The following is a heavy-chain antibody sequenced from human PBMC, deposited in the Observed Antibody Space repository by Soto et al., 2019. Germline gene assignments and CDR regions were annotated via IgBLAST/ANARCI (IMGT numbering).Heavy chain of an antibody. D-gene: IGHD3-16*02. V-gene: IGHV1-58*02. CDR3: AAVGYDYIWVSYRGPAFDI. CDR2: IVVGSGNT. CDR1: GFTFTSSA. J-gene: IGHJ3*02. Sequence: SLKVSCKASGFTFTSSAMQWVRQARGQRLEWIGWIVVGSGNTNYAQKFQERVTITRDMSTSTAYMELSSLRSEDTAVYYCAAVGYDYIWVSYRGPAFDIWGQGTMVTVSS.